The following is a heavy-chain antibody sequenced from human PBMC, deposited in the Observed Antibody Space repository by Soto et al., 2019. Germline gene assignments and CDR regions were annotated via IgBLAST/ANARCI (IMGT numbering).Heavy chain of an antibody. CDR1: GFTFSDYY. D-gene: IGHD5-12*01. J-gene: IGHJ3*02. V-gene: IGHV3-11*03. CDR2: ISSSSSYT. Sequence: GSLRLSCAASGFTFSDYYMSWIRQAPGKGLEWVSYISSSSSYTNYADSVKGRFTISRDNAKNSLYLQMNSLRAEDTAVYYCATTRDGYKNDAFDIWGQGTMVTVSS. CDR3: ATTRDGYKNDAFDI.